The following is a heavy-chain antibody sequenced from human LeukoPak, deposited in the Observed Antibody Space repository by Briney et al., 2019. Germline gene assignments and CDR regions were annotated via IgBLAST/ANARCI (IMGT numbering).Heavy chain of an antibody. J-gene: IGHJ4*02. CDR3: AKDVSHCGGDCGYYDY. D-gene: IGHD2-21*02. CDR2: IDGSGDGT. V-gene: IGHV3-23*01. CDR1: AFTFSSYG. Sequence: GGSLRLSCAASAFTFSSYGMSWVRQAPGKGLEWVSAIDGSGDGTHYADSVKGRFTISRDNSKNKLYLQMNSLRAEDTAVYYCAKDVSHCGGDCGYYDYWGQGTLVTVSS.